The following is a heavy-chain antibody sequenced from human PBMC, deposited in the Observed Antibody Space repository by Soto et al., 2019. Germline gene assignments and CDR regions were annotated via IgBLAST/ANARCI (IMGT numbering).Heavy chain of an antibody. CDR3: ARSIVVVTALDY. CDR1: GYTFTSYA. V-gene: IGHV1-3*05. Sequence: QVQLVQSGAEEKKPGASVKVSCKASGYTFTSYAMHWVRQAPGQRLEWMGWINAGNGNTKYSQKFQRRVTITRDTSASTAYMELSSLRYEDTAVYYCARSIVVVTALDYWGQGTLVTVSS. CDR2: INAGNGNT. J-gene: IGHJ4*02. D-gene: IGHD2-21*02.